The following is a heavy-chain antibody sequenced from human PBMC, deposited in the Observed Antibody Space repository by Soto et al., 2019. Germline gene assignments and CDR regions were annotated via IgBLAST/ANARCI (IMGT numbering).Heavy chain of an antibody. J-gene: IGHJ4*02. Sequence: GGSLRLSCAASGFTFSSYAMHWVRQAPGKGLEWVGRIKSKTDGGTTDYAAPVKGRFTISRDDSKNTLYLQMNSLKTEDTAVYYCTTDFTIGVADYYFDYWGQGTLVTVSA. CDR3: TTDFTIGVADYYFDY. CDR2: IKSKTDGGTT. D-gene: IGHD3-3*01. V-gene: IGHV3-15*01. CDR1: GFTFSSYA.